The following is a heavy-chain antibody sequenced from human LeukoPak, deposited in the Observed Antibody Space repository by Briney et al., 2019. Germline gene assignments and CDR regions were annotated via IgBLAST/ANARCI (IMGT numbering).Heavy chain of an antibody. V-gene: IGHV4-30-4*01. J-gene: IGHJ5*02. D-gene: IGHD1-26*01. CDR1: GGSISSGDYY. Sequence: SETLSLTCTVSGGSISSGDYYWRWIRQPPGKGLECIGYIYYSGSTYYNPSLNIRVTISVDTSKIQFSLKLSSVTAADTAVYYCARVGERGSYLGYYNWFDPWGEGTLVTVCS. CDR2: IYYSGST. CDR3: ARVGERGSYLGYYNWFDP.